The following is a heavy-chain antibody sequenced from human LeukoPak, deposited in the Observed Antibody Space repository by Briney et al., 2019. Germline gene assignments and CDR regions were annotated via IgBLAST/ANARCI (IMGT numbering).Heavy chain of an antibody. CDR2: IIPILGIA. D-gene: IGHD3-22*01. Sequence: GASVKVSCKASEGTFSSYAISWVRQAPGQGLEWMGRIIPILGIANYAQKFQGRITITADKSTSTAYMELSSLRSEDTAVYYCARDGIYDSSGYHLGYWGQGTLVTVSS. V-gene: IGHV1-69*04. CDR3: ARDGIYDSSGYHLGY. J-gene: IGHJ4*02. CDR1: EGTFSSYA.